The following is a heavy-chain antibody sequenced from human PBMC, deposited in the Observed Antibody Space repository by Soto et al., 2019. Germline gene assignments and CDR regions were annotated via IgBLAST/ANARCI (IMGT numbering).Heavy chain of an antibody. V-gene: IGHV2-26*01. J-gene: IGHJ6*02. CDR1: GFSLSNGRVG. D-gene: IGHD2-2*01. Sequence: SGPTLVNPTDTLTLTCTVSGFSLSNGRVGVSWIRQPPGKALEWLAHILSNDGKSYSTSLKSRPSISKDTSKSQVVLTMTNMNPVDTATYYCARVLACSSTTCYHYYYYGMDVWGQGTTVTVSS. CDR2: ILSNDGK. CDR3: ARVLACSSTTCYHYYYYGMDV.